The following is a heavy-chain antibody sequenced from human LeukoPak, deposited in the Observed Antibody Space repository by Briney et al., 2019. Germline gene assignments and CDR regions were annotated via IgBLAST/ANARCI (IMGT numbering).Heavy chain of an antibody. CDR1: GFTFSSYT. D-gene: IGHD5-24*01. CDR2: ISYNGSNK. V-gene: IGHV3-30-3*01. J-gene: IGHJ4*02. CDR3: ATRNNGCPYH. Sequence: PGGSLRLSCAASGFTFSSYTMHWVRQAPGKGLEWVTFISYNGSNKYHADSVKGRFTISRDNSKNTLYLQMNSLRAEDTAVYYCATRNNGCPYHWGQGTLVTVSS.